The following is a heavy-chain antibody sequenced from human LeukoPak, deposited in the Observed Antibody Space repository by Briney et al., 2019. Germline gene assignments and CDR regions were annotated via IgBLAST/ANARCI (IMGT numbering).Heavy chain of an antibody. V-gene: IGHV5-51*01. Sequence: GESLKISCQGFGYTFTTSWIGWVRQLPGKGLEWMGIIYPGDSDTRYSPSFQGQVTISADKSISTAYLQWSSLKASDTAMYYCARQKSSSWADAFDIWGQGTMVTVSS. CDR3: ARQKSSSWADAFDI. D-gene: IGHD6-13*01. J-gene: IGHJ3*02. CDR1: GYTFTTSW. CDR2: IYPGDSDT.